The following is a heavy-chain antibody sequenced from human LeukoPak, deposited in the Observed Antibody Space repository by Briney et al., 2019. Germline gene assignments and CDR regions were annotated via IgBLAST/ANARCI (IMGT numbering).Heavy chain of an antibody. V-gene: IGHV3-23*01. CDR3: AKDARTGVWNIGDSWFDP. Sequence: LAGGSLRLSCAASGFTFNKYATTWVRQAPGQGLEWVSGLSDNGASTFYAESVRGRFTISRDNSKSMLYLHINSLRAEDTAVYYCAKDARTGVWNIGDSWFDPWGQGTLVTVSS. J-gene: IGHJ5*02. D-gene: IGHD2/OR15-2a*01. CDR1: GFTFNKYA. CDR2: LSDNGAST.